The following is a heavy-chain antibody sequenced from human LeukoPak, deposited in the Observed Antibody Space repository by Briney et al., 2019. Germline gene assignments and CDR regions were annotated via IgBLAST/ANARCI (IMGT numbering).Heavy chain of an antibody. D-gene: IGHD3-10*02. V-gene: IGHV3-21*01. J-gene: IGHJ6*04. CDR3: AELGITMIGGV. CDR2: ISSSSSSYK. CDR1: GFTFSSYS. Sequence: GGSLRLSCAASGFTFSSYSMNWVRQAPGKGLEWVSSISSSSSSYKYYADSVKGRFTISRDNAKNSLYLQMNSLRAEDTAVYYCAELGITMIGGVWGKGTTVTISS.